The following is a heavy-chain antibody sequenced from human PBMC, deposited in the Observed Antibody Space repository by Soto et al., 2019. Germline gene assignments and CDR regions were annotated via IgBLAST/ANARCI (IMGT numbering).Heavy chain of an antibody. J-gene: IGHJ1*01. V-gene: IGHV1-18*01. CDR1: GYTFTSYG. Sequence: ASVKVSCKASGYTFTSYGISWVRQAPGQGLEWMGWISAYNGNTNYAQKLQGRVTMTTDTSTSTAYMELRSLRSDDTAVYYCARIYCSGGSCYSYFQHWGQGTLVTVS. CDR3: ARIYCSGGSCYSYFQH. CDR2: ISAYNGNT. D-gene: IGHD2-15*01.